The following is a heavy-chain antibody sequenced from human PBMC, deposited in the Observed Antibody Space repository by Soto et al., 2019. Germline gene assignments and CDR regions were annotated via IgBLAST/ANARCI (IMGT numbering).Heavy chain of an antibody. CDR3: ARESEDLTSNFDY. CDR2: ISSTTNYI. V-gene: IGHV3-21*06. Sequence: GGSLRLSCAASGFTFTRYSMNWVRQAPGKGLEWVSSISSTTNYIYYGDSMKGRFTISRDNAKNSLYLEMNSLRAEDTAVYYCARESEDLTSNFDYWGQGTLDTVYS. J-gene: IGHJ4*02. D-gene: IGHD7-27*01. CDR1: GFTFTRYS.